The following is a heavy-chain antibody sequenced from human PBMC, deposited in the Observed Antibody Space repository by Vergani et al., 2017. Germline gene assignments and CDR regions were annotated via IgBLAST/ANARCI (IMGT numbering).Heavy chain of an antibody. CDR1: GDSVISTDYH. CDR2: MSYSGST. CDR3: ASKRGACRAAYCHSYDF. D-gene: IGHD2-15*01. V-gene: IGHV4-39*01. Sequence: QVQLQESGPGLVKPSETLSLTCTVSGDSVISTDYHWGWIRQPPGKGLEWIGSMSYSGSTSYNPSLESRISISFETPKNQFSLRLASVTAADTAVYYCASKRGACRAAYCHSYDFWVPGTLVGVSS. J-gene: IGHJ4*02.